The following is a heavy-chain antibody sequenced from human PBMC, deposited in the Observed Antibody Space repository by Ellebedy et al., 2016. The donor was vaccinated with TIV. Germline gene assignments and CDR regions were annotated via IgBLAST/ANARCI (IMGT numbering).Heavy chain of an antibody. J-gene: IGHJ6*02. CDR2: VRSDETTK. Sequence: PGGSLRLSCATSGFSVSGMHWVRQAPGQGLEWVAFVRSDETTKYYIDSVKGRFTISRDSSKNTLGLQMNSLRAEDTGVYYCVKGAYPVPTVMAVWGQGTMVTVSS. CDR3: VKGAYPVPTVMAV. CDR1: GFSVSG. D-gene: IGHD3-16*01. V-gene: IGHV3-30*02.